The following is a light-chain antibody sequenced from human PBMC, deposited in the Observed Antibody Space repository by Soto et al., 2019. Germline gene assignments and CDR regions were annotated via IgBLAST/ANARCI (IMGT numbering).Light chain of an antibody. CDR1: SSNIGGNT. J-gene: IGLJ1*01. Sequence: QSVLTQPPSVSGTPGQRVTISCSGSSSNIGGNTGNWYQQLPGTAPKLLIYSNDQRPSGVPDRFSGSKSGTSASLAISALQSEDEADYYCAVWDDSLRGYVFGSGTKVTVL. CDR2: SND. CDR3: AVWDDSLRGYV. V-gene: IGLV1-44*01.